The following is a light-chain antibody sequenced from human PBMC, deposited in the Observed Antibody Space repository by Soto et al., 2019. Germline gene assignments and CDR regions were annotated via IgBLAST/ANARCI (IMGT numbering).Light chain of an antibody. CDR1: SGHRNYI. CDR2: LEGSGSN. Sequence: QSVLTQSYSDSASLGSSVKLTCTLPSGHRNYIIAWHQQQPGKAPRYLMKLEGSGSNNKGSGVPDRFSGSSTGADRYLTISSRQSDDEAVYYCESWDSNTRVFGVWTKGAVL. V-gene: IGLV4-60*03. J-gene: IGLJ2*01. CDR3: ESWDSNTRV.